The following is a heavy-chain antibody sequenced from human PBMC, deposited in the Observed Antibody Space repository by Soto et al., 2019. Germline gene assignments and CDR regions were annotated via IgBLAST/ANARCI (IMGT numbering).Heavy chain of an antibody. V-gene: IGHV1-69*01. CDR3: ARDSSGAHAFDI. Sequence: QVQLVQSGAAVKKPGSSVKVSCKASGGTFSSYAISWVRQAPGQVLEWMGGIIPIFGTANYAQKFQGRVTITANEYTSTDYIELSSLRSEDTAVYYCARDSSGAHAFDIWGQGTMVTVSS. CDR1: GGTFSSYA. CDR2: IIPIFGTA. J-gene: IGHJ3*02. D-gene: IGHD6-19*01.